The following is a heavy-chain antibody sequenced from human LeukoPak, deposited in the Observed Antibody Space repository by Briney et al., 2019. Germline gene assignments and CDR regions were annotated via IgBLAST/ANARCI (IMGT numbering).Heavy chain of an antibody. D-gene: IGHD3-10*01. CDR3: ARAFGFGELLSYGMDV. J-gene: IGHJ6*02. Sequence: PSETLSLTCTVSGGSISSGGYYWSWIRQHPGKGLEWIGYIYYSGSTYYNPSLKSRVTISVDTSKNQFSLKLSSVTAADTAVYYCARAFGFGELLSYGMDVWGQGTTVTVSS. CDR1: GGSISSGGYY. CDR2: IYYSGST. V-gene: IGHV4-31*03.